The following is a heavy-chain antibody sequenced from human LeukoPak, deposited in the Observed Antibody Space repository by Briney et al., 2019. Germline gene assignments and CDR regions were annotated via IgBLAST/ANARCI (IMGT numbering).Heavy chain of an antibody. Sequence: PSETLSLTCTVSGGSINSGTYYWSWIRQPAGKGLEWIGRIYTSGSTNYNPSLKSRVTISVDTSKSQFSLKLSSVTAADTAMYYCARGESSSSPLYYYYYYMDVWGKGTTVTVSS. CDR1: GGSINSGTYY. CDR2: IYTSGST. CDR3: ARGESSSSPLYYYYYYMDV. D-gene: IGHD6-6*01. V-gene: IGHV4-61*02. J-gene: IGHJ6*03.